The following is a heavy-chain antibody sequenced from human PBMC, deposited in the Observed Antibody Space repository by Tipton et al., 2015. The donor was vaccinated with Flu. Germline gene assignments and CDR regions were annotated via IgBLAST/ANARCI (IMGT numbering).Heavy chain of an antibody. CDR3: ARDRGPYGDYPPWYYSYGMDV. Sequence: QLVQSGAEVKKPGASVKVSCKASGYTFTSYGISWVRQAPGQGLEWMGWISAYNGNTNYAQKLQGRVTMTTDTSTSTAYMELRSLRSDDTAVYYCARDRGPYGDYPPWYYSYGMDVWGQGTTVTVSS. D-gene: IGHD4-17*01. J-gene: IGHJ6*02. V-gene: IGHV1-18*01. CDR2: ISAYNGNT. CDR1: GYTFTSYG.